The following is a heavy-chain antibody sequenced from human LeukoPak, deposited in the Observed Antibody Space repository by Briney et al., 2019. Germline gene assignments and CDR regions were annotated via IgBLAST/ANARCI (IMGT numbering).Heavy chain of an antibody. V-gene: IGHV4-59*01. D-gene: IGHD2-2*01. Sequence: SETLSLTCTVSGGSIDSYYWSWIRQPPEKGLECIGYIYYTGSTEYHPSLKSRVTISLETSKNQFSLKLTSVTAADTAVYYCARVYQSAEYYFDYWGQGNLVSVSS. CDR3: ARVYQSAEYYFDY. CDR1: GGSIDSYY. CDR2: IYYTGST. J-gene: IGHJ4*02.